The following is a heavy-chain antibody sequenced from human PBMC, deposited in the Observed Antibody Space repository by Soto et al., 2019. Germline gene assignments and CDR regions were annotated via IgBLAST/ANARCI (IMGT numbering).Heavy chain of an antibody. CDR3: ARVGSSGWSHYYYYYYGMDV. Sequence: ASVKVSCKASGYTFTSYGISWVRQAPGQGLEWMGWISAYNGNTNYAQKLQGRVTMTTGTSTSTAYMELRSLRSDDTAVYYCARVGSSGWSHYYYYYYGMDVWGQGTTVTVSS. D-gene: IGHD6-19*01. J-gene: IGHJ6*02. V-gene: IGHV1-18*01. CDR1: GYTFTSYG. CDR2: ISAYNGNT.